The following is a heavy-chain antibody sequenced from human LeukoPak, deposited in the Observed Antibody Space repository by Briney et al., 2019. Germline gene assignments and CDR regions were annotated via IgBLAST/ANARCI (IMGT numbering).Heavy chain of an antibody. V-gene: IGHV3-48*01. J-gene: IGHJ5*02. CDR1: GFTFSSYS. CDR3: ARDSSVAWDNWFDP. CDR2: ISSSSSTI. D-gene: IGHD6-6*01. Sequence: GGSLRLSCAASGFTFSSYSMNWVRQAPGKGLEWVSYISSSSSTIYYADSVKGRFTISRDNAKNSLYLQMNSLRAEDTAVYYCARDSSVAWDNWFDPWGQGTLVTVSS.